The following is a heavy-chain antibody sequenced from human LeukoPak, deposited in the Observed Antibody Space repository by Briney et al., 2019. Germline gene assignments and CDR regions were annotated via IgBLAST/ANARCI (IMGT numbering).Heavy chain of an antibody. Sequence: PGGSLRLSCEASGFTFSSYEMNWVRQAPGKGLEWVSYISDRGSTIFYADSVKGRFTISRDNAKNSLYLQMDSLRADDTAVYYCARAHSSSSTFDLWGQGTLVTVSS. CDR3: ARAHSSSSTFDL. D-gene: IGHD6-6*01. CDR2: ISDRGSTI. CDR1: GFTFSSYE. J-gene: IGHJ4*02. V-gene: IGHV3-48*03.